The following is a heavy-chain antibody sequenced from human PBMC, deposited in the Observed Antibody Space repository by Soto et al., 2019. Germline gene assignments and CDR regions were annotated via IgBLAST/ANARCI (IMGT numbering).Heavy chain of an antibody. CDR2: IYYRGST. Sequence: SETLSLTCTVSGGSISSSSYYWGWSRQPPGKGLECIGSIYYRGSTYYNPSLRSRLTLSVDTSKNQFFLKLTSVTAADTAVYYCARNDGGPFDYWGRGILVTVSS. CDR3: ARNDGGPFDY. J-gene: IGHJ4*02. D-gene: IGHD4-17*01. V-gene: IGHV4-39*01. CDR1: GGSISSSSYY.